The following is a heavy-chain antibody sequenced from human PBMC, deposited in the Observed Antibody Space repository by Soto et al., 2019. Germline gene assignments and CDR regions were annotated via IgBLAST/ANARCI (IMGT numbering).Heavy chain of an antibody. CDR3: VRAGYCANGVCYFGDFDY. CDR1: GYTFTSYD. Sequence: QVQLVQSGAEVKKPGASVKVSCRAAGYTFTSYDINWVRRATGRGLVGMGWMKPSSGNTGYAPKFQGGVALTRNTSISTDYMELSSLRSEDTAVYYCVRAGYCANGVCYFGDFDYWGQGTLVTVSS. CDR2: MKPSSGNT. J-gene: IGHJ4*02. V-gene: IGHV1-8*01. D-gene: IGHD2-8*01.